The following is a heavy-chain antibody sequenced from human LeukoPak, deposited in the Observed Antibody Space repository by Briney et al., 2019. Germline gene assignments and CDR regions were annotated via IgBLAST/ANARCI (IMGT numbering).Heavy chain of an antibody. CDR2: INPNSGGT. D-gene: IGHD2-2*01. V-gene: IGHV1-2*02. CDR3: ARIPAANYYYYGMDV. CDR1: GYTFTGYY. Sequence: ASVKVSCKASGYTFTGYYMHWVRQAPGQGLEWMGWINPNSGGTNYAQKFQGRVTMTRDTSISTAYMELSRLRSDDTAVYYCARIPAANYYYYGMDVWGQGTTVTVSS. J-gene: IGHJ6*02.